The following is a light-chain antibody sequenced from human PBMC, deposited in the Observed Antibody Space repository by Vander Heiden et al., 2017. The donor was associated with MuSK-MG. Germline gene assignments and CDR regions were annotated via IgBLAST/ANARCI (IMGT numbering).Light chain of an antibody. CDR2: AAS. V-gene: IGKV1-8*01. CDR3: QQYYSYPRT. Sequence: AIRMTQSPSSFSASTGDRVTITWGGGHGISSYVAWYQQKPGKAPKLLIYAASTLQSGVPSRFSGSGSGTDFTLTISCLQSEDFATYYCQQYYSYPRTFGEGTKVEIK. CDR1: HGISSY. J-gene: IGKJ1*01.